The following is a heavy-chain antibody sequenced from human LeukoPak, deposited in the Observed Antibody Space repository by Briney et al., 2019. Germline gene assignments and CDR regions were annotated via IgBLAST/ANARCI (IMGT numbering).Heavy chain of an antibody. Sequence: GGSLRLSCAASGFTFSSYGMHWVRQAPGKGLEWVADINQDGTEKYYVDSVKGRFTISRDNAKNSLYLQMNSLRVEDTAVYYCAKVAKYYYGSETYFFEHWGQGTPVTASS. D-gene: IGHD3-10*01. V-gene: IGHV3-7*01. CDR1: GFTFSSYG. CDR3: AKVAKYYYGSETYFFEH. J-gene: IGHJ4*02. CDR2: INQDGTEK.